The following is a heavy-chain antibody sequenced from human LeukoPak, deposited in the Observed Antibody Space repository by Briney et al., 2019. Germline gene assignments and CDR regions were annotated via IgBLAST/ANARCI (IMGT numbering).Heavy chain of an antibody. CDR3: ARDPRRVRSSGWYFDY. CDR1: GDSVSSNSAA. Sequence: SQTLSLTCAISGDSVSSNSAAWNWIRQSPSRGLEWLGRTYYRSKWYNDYAVSVKSRITINPDTSKNPFSLQLNSVTPEDTAVYYCARDPRRVRSSGWYFDYWGQGTLVTVSS. J-gene: IGHJ4*02. V-gene: IGHV6-1*01. D-gene: IGHD6-19*01. CDR2: TYYRSKWYN.